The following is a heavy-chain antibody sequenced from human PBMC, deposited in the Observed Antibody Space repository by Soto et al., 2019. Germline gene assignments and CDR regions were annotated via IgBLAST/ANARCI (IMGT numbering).Heavy chain of an antibody. CDR2: ISYDGSNK. V-gene: IGHV3-30*18. D-gene: IGHD5-18*01. J-gene: IGHJ4*02. CDR3: AKDRGPARGYSYGYDY. Sequence: GGSLRLSCAASGFTFSSYGMHWVRQAPGKGLEWVAVISYDGSNKYYADSVKGRFTISRDNSKNTLYLQMNSLRAEDTAVYYCAKDRGPARGYSYGYDYWGQGTLVTVSS. CDR1: GFTFSSYG.